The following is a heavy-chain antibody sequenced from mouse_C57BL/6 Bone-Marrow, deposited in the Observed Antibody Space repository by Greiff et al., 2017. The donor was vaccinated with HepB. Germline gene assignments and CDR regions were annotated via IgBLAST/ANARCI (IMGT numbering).Heavy chain of an antibody. CDR2: INPSNGGT. CDR1: GYTFTSYW. Sequence: QVQLQQPGTELVKPGASVKLSCKASGYTFTSYWIHWVKQRPGQGLEWIGNINPSNGGTNYNEKFKSKATLTVDKSSSTAYMQLSSLTSEDSAVYYCARGDIYYDYDPFAYWGQGTLVTVSA. CDR3: ARGDIYYDYDPFAY. D-gene: IGHD2-4*01. J-gene: IGHJ3*01. V-gene: IGHV1-53*01.